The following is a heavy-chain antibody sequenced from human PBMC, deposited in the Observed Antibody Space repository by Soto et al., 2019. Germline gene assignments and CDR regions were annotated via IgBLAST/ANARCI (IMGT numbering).Heavy chain of an antibody. CDR2: ISGSGDGT. J-gene: IGHJ6*02. Sequence: SGGSLRLSCAASGFTVSSHAMSWVRQAPGKGLEWVSSISGSGDGTYYGDSVKGRLTISRDSSSSTLYLQMNNLRGEDTAVYFCTKSRRGILMVYGFGGMDVWGQGTTVTVSS. CDR3: TKSRRGILMVYGFGGMDV. CDR1: GFTVSSHA. V-gene: IGHV3-23*01. D-gene: IGHD2-8*01.